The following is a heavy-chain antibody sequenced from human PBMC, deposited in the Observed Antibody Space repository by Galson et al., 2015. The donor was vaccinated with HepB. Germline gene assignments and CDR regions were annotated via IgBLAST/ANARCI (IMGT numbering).Heavy chain of an antibody. J-gene: IGHJ6*02. V-gene: IGHV3-30*03. CDR2: ISYDGSNK. Sequence: SLRLSCAASGFTFSSYGMHWVRQAPGKGLEWVAVISYDGSNKYYADSVKGRFTISRDNSKNTLYLQMNSLRAEDTAVYYCARGAHGLPFYYYYGMDVWGQGTTVTVSS. CDR3: ARGAHGLPFYYYYGMDV. D-gene: IGHD2-15*01. CDR1: GFTFSSYG.